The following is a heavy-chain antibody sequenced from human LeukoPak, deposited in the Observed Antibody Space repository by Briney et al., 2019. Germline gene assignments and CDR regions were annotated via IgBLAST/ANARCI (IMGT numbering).Heavy chain of an antibody. Sequence: ASVKVSCKASGYTLTGYYLYWVRQGPVHGLEWMGWINPQSGGTQSAQNFHGRVTMTRDTSISTAYMELRRLISDDTAVYYCARDRYSGYDLGYWGQGTLVTVSS. CDR3: ARDRYSGYDLGY. V-gene: IGHV1-2*02. CDR2: INPQSGGT. CDR1: GYTLTGYY. J-gene: IGHJ4*02. D-gene: IGHD5-12*01.